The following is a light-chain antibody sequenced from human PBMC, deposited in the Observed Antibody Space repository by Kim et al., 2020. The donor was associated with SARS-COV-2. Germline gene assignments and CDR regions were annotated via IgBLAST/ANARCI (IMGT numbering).Light chain of an antibody. V-gene: IGKV1-39*01. J-gene: IGKJ4*01. CDR1: QSISTY. CDR3: QQSHSTPLLT. CDR2: GAS. Sequence: DIQMTQSPSSLAASVGDRVTIACRASQSISTYLNWYQQKPGKAPKLLIYGASTLQSGVPSRFSGSGSGTDFILTISSLQPEDFATYYWQQSHSTPLLTFGGGTKVDIK.